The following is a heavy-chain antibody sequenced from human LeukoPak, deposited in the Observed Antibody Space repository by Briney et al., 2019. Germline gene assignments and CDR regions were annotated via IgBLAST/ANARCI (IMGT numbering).Heavy chain of an antibody. CDR3: AKATRDSSGYSHYFDY. J-gene: IGHJ4*02. CDR2: ICGDGGCT. Sequence: PGGSLRLSCAASGFTFSSYAMSWVRQAPGKGLEWLSIICGDGGCTYYTDSVKGRFTISRDNSKNTLYLQMNSLRAEDTAIYYCAKATRDSSGYSHYFDYWGRGTLLSVSS. D-gene: IGHD3-22*01. CDR1: GFTFSSYA. V-gene: IGHV3-23*01.